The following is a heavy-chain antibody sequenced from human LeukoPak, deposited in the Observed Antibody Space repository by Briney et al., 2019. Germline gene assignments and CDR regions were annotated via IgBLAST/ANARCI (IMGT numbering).Heavy chain of an antibody. CDR1: GFTVSSNY. V-gene: IGHV3-66*01. Sequence: GGSLRLSCAASGFTVSSNYMSWVRQAPGKGLEWVSVIYSGGSTYYADSVKGRFTISRDNSKNTLYLQMNSLRAEDTAVYYCARDLSVTTSALGYWGQGTLVTVSS. J-gene: IGHJ4*02. D-gene: IGHD4-17*01. CDR2: IYSGGST. CDR3: ARDLSVTTSALGY.